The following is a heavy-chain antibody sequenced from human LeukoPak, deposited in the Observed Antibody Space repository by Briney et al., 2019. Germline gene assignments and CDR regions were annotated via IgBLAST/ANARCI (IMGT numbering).Heavy chain of an antibody. D-gene: IGHD3-10*02. V-gene: IGHV3-48*03. Sequence: GSLRLSCAASGFTFTSYEMNWVRQAPGKGLEWVSYISSSGSTIYYADSVKGRFTISRDNAKNSLYLQMNSLRAEDTAVYYCAELGITMIGGVWGKGTTVTISS. CDR2: ISSSGSTI. CDR3: AELGITMIGGV. J-gene: IGHJ6*04. CDR1: GFTFTSYE.